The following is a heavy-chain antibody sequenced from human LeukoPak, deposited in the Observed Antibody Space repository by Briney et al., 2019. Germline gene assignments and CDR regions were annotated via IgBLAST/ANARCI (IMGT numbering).Heavy chain of an antibody. J-gene: IGHJ5*02. V-gene: IGHV4-30-2*01. Sequence: SETLSLTCTISGGSISSGGYYWTWIRQPPGKGLEWIGYVYHSGSTYYNPSLESRVTLSVDKSKNQFSLKLSSVTAADTAVYYCARASWELQPWGQGTLVTVSS. D-gene: IGHD1-26*01. CDR2: VYHSGST. CDR1: GGSISSGGYY. CDR3: ARASWELQP.